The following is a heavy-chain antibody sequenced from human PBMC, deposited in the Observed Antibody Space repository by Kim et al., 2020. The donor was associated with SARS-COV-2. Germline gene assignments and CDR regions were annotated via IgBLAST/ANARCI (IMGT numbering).Heavy chain of an antibody. CDR2: IYPGDSDT. J-gene: IGHJ6*02. CDR1: GYSFTSYW. V-gene: IGHV5-51*01. CDR3: ARHILAARPFYDMDV. Sequence: GESLKISCKCSGYSFTSYWIGWVRQMPGKGLVWMGIIYPGDSDTRYSPSFQGQVTISADKSISTAYLQWSSLKASDTAMYYCARHILAARPFYDMDVWGQGTTVTVSS. D-gene: IGHD6-6*01.